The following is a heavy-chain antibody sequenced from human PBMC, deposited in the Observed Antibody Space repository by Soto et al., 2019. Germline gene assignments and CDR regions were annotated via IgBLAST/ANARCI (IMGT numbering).Heavy chain of an antibody. V-gene: IGHV3-30*18. CDR3: AKGQHCSTTSCYFYYYGMDV. CDR1: GFTFTTYA. J-gene: IGHJ6*02. D-gene: IGHD2-2*01. CDR2: ISYDGSYK. Sequence: QVQLVESGGGVVQPGRSLRLSCAASGFTFTTYAMHWVRQAPGKGLERVAVISYDGSYKYYGDSVKGRFTISRDNSKNTLYLQMNSLRPEDTAVYYCAKGQHCSTTSCYFYYYGMDVWGQGTTVTVSS.